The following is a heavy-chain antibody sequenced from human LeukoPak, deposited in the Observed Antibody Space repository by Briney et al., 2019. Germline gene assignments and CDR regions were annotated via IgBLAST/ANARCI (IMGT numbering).Heavy chain of an antibody. CDR1: GFTFSGYT. CDR2: ISSSSNYI. D-gene: IGHD1-26*01. V-gene: IGHV3-21*01. CDR3: AKDFYGGSYERCPGDY. J-gene: IGHJ4*02. Sequence: GGSLRLSCAASGFTFSGYTMNWVRQAPGKGLEWVSSISSSSNYIYYADSVKGRFTISRDNSKNTLYLQMNSLRAEDTAVYYCAKDFYGGSYERCPGDYWGQGTLVTVSS.